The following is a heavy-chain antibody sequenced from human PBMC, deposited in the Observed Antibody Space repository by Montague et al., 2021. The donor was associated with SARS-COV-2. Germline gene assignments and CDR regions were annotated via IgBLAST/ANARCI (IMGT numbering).Heavy chain of an antibody. Sequence: SETLSLTCSVSGGSISSSSHYWAWIRQPPGRRLEWIGTIYYSGTTLYHPSLKSRITMSVDTSDNQFSLQLNSVSATDTAIYYCARAQRADTEYYPDYWGQGILVTVSS. CDR1: GGSISSSSHY. CDR2: IYYSGTT. V-gene: IGHV4-39*01. CDR3: ARAQRADTEYYPDY. D-gene: IGHD2/OR15-2a*01. J-gene: IGHJ4*02.